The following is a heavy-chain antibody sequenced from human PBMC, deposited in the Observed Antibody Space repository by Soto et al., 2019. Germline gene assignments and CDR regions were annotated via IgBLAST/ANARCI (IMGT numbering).Heavy chain of an antibody. CDR2: IGSGSSPR. D-gene: IGHD2-15*01. V-gene: IGHV3-48*01. CDR3: ARAHSADSVSDT. Sequence: PGGSLRLSLEASGITFNLFRMNGVRRVPGKGLEWGSHIGSGSSPRYYADSVRGRFTISRDNAKNSLYLQMNSLRAEDAAVYYCARAHSADSVSDTWGQGALLTVSS. J-gene: IGHJ4*02. CDR1: GITFNLFR.